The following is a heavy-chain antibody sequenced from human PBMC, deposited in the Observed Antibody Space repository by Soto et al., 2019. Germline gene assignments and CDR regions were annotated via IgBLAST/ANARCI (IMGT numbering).Heavy chain of an antibody. CDR3: ARPSKYCSGGSCPRGPFDP. J-gene: IGHJ5*02. CDR2: ISAYNGNT. D-gene: IGHD2-15*01. CDR1: GYTFTSYG. V-gene: IGHV1-18*04. Sequence: RASVKVSCKASGYTFTSYGISWVRQAPGQGLEWMGWISAYNGNTNYAQKLQGRVTMTTDTSTSTAYMELRSLRSDDTAVYYCARPSKYCSGGSCPRGPFDPWGQGTLVTVSS.